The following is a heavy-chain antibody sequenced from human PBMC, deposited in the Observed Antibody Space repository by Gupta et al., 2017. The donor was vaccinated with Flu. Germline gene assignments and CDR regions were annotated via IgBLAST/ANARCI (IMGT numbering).Heavy chain of an antibody. D-gene: IGHD1-26*01. J-gene: IGHJ4*02. Sequence: CIVYGFIISSHEMSGGGQGPGRGLEWRSVISSRDESYYADRVRGRATISRENGRNSLYLQMSGLRDEETAVYYCARSHWDKWGQGNLVTVAS. V-gene: IGHV3-48*03. CDR2: ISSRDES. CDR1: GFIISSHE. CDR3: ARSHWDK.